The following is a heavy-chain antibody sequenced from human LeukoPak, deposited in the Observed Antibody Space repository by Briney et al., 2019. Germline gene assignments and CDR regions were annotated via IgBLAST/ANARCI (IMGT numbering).Heavy chain of an antibody. V-gene: IGHV1-69*05. D-gene: IGHD2-2*01. Sequence: ASVKVSCKASGGTFSSYAIIWVRQAPGQGLEWMGGIIPIFGTANYAQKFQGRVTITTDESTSTAYMELSSLRSEDTAVYYCARLGGYCSSTSCTNFDYWGQGTLVTVSS. CDR2: IIPIFGTA. CDR3: ARLGGYCSSTSCTNFDY. J-gene: IGHJ4*02. CDR1: GGTFSSYA.